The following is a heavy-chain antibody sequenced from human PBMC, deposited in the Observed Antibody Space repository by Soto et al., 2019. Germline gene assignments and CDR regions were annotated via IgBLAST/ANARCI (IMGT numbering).Heavy chain of an antibody. D-gene: IGHD2-2*02. CDR2: ISYDGSEK. Sequence: GGSLRLSCAASGFTFNTYGMHWVRQAPGKGLEWVAVISYDGSEKYYVDSVKGRFTISKDNSKNTLYLQMNSLRPEDTAVYYCAKSPNFYCSSPNCYRYYFDHWGQGTRVTVSS. J-gene: IGHJ4*02. V-gene: IGHV3-30*18. CDR1: GFTFNTYG. CDR3: AKSPNFYCSSPNCYRYYFDH.